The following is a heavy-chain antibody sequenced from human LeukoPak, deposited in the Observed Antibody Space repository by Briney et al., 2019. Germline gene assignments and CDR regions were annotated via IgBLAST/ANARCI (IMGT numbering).Heavy chain of an antibody. CDR2: IRYDGSNK. CDR3: AKGGSEVAAQDIDY. J-gene: IGHJ4*02. CDR1: GFTFSSYG. Sequence: PGGSLRLSCAASGFTFSSYGMHWVRQAPGKGLEGVAFIRYDGSNKYYADSVKGRFTISRDNSKNTLYLQMNSLTAEDTAVYYCAKGGSEVAAQDIDYWGQGTLVTVSS. V-gene: IGHV3-30*02. D-gene: IGHD2-15*01.